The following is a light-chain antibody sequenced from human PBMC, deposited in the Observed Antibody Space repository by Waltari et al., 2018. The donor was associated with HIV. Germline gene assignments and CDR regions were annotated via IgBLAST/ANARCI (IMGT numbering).Light chain of an antibody. CDR1: SSDVGNYNL. Sequence: QSALTQPASVSGSPGQSITISCTGTSSDVGNYNLVSWYQQHPGKAPKLMSYEVSKRPSGVSNRFSGSNSGNTASLTISGLQAEDEADYYCCSYAGSVVFGGGTKLTVL. J-gene: IGLJ2*01. CDR3: CSYAGSVV. V-gene: IGLV2-23*02. CDR2: EVS.